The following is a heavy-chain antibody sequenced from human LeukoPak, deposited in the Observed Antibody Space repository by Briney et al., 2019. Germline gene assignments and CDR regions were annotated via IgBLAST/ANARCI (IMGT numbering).Heavy chain of an antibody. CDR2: IMPMFGKA. V-gene: IGHV1-69*06. CDR3: ASEDQNNYYMDV. Sequence: ASVKVSCKASGGTFSSYDISWVRQAPGQGLEWMGGIMPMFGKANYAQKFQGRVTTTADKATSTAYMELSSLRSEDTAVYYCASEDQNNYYMDVWGKGTTVTVSS. CDR1: GGTFSSYD. J-gene: IGHJ6*03.